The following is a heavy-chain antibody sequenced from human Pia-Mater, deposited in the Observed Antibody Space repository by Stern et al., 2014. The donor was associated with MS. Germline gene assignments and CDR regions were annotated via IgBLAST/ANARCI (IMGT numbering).Heavy chain of an antibody. Sequence: VQLVESGSGLVKPSQTLSLPCSVSGYSITSAAFSWTWLPPAPGQGLEWIGTMCDGGTPLYNPSLRSRVNISVDPSKNQFSLRLNSVTAADTAVYYCARGRSRVHPPLDPWGQGTLVTVSS. D-gene: IGHD2-2*01. J-gene: IGHJ5*02. CDR3: ARGRSRVHPPLDP. CDR2: MCDGGTP. CDR1: GYSITSAAFS. V-gene: IGHV4-30-2*01.